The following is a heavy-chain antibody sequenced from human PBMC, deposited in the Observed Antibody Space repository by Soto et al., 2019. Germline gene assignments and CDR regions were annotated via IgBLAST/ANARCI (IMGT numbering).Heavy chain of an antibody. Sequence: ASETLSLTCTVSGGSISSSTYYWGWMRQPPGKGLEWIASFFIGGNTYYNPSLKSRVTISVDTSKNQFSLKLSSVTAADTAVYYCARVSSSWGLVNYFDYWGQGTLVTVSS. J-gene: IGHJ4*02. V-gene: IGHV4-39*07. CDR2: FFIGGNT. CDR1: GGSISSSTYY. CDR3: ARVSSSWGLVNYFDY. D-gene: IGHD6-13*01.